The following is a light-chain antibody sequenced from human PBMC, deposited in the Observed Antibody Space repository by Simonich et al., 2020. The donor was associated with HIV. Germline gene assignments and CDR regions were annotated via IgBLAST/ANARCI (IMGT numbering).Light chain of an antibody. V-gene: IGLV2-14*01. J-gene: IGLJ3*02. CDR3: FSYTTGSTLGV. CDR2: NVK. CDR1: SIDVGGYNF. Sequence: QSALTLPPSASGSPGQSVTISCTETSIDVGGYNFVSRYQQHPGKAPKLMSYNVKKRPSGISNRFSGSKSCNTASLTISGLQTEDEADYYCFSYTTGSTLGVFGGGTQLTVL.